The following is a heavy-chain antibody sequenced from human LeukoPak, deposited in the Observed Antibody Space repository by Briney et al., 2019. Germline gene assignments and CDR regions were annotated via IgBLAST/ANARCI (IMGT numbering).Heavy chain of an antibody. CDR1: GGSISSYY. D-gene: IGHD3-3*01. V-gene: IGHV4-4*07. CDR3: ARDSSQNYDFWSGYFDY. CDR2: IYTSGST. J-gene: IGHJ4*02. Sequence: SETLSLTCTVSGGSISSYYWSWIRQPAGKGLEWIGRIYTSGSTNYNPSLKGRVTMSVDTSKNQFSLKLSSVTAADTAVYYCARDSSQNYDFWSGYFDYWGQGTLVTVSS.